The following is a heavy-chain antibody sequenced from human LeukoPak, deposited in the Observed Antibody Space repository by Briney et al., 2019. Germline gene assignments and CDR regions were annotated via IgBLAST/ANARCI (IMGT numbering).Heavy chain of an antibody. CDR2: ISSSNSTI. CDR3: ARSYSSGWYSLLGY. D-gene: IGHD6-19*01. V-gene: IGHV3-48*04. J-gene: IGHJ4*02. CDR1: GFTFSSYT. Sequence: PGGSLRLSCAASGFTFSSYTMNWVRQAPGKGLEWVSYISSSNSTIYYADSVKGRFTISRDNAKNSLYLQMNSLRAEDTAVYHCARSYSSGWYSLLGYWGQGTLVTVSS.